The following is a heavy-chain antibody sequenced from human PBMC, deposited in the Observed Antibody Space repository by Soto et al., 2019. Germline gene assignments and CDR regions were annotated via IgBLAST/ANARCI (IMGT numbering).Heavy chain of an antibody. Sequence: SCKASGYTFTGYYMHWVRQAPGQGLEWMGWINPNSGGTNYAQKFQGRVTMTRDTSISTAYMELSRLRSDDTAVYYCARGRVLRFLEWSPDYWGQGTLVTVSS. J-gene: IGHJ4*02. CDR1: GYTFTGYY. V-gene: IGHV1-2*02. CDR2: INPNSGGT. D-gene: IGHD3-3*01. CDR3: ARGRVLRFLEWSPDY.